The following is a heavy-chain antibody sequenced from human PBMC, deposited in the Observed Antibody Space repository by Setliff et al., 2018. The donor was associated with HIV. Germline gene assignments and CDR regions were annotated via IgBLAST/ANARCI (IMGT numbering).Heavy chain of an antibody. Sequence: SETLSLTCTVSGGSISSGSYYWSCIRQPAGKELEWIGRIYSSGSTNYNPSLKSRVTISVDTSKTQFSLKLSSVTAADTAMYYCARHPGSTSNWYKGAFDFWGQGRMVTVSS. CDR2: IYSSGST. CDR3: ARHPGSTSNWYKGAFDF. CDR1: GGSISSGSYY. V-gene: IGHV4-61*02. J-gene: IGHJ3*01. D-gene: IGHD6-13*01.